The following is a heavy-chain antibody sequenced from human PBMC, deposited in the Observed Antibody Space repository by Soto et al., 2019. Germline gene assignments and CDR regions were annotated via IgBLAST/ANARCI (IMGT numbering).Heavy chain of an antibody. CDR1: VFTFSSYA. V-gene: IGHV3-23*01. D-gene: IGHD6-19*01. J-gene: IGHJ4*02. CDR3: AKVPSSGCYRYYFEY. Sequence: PGGSLRLSCAVSVFTFSSYAMRLVRQSPGKGLEWVSAISGTGGSTYYADSVKGRFTISRDNSKNTLYMQMNSLRAEDTAVYYCAKVPSSGCYRYYFEYSGQGTMVTVSS. CDR2: ISGTGGST.